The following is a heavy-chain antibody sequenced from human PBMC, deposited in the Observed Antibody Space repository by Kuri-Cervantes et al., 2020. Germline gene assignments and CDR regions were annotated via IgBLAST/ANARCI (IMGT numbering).Heavy chain of an antibody. D-gene: IGHD3-10*01. J-gene: IGHJ5*02. CDR2: IWYDGSNK. CDR3: AKAPGSSTWFLFHWFGP. Sequence: GGSLRLSCAASGFTFSSYGIHWVRQAPGKGLEWVAVIWYDGSNKYYADSVKGRFTISRDNSKNTLYLQMNSLRAEDTATYYCAKAPGSSTWFLFHWFGPWGQGALVTVSS. V-gene: IGHV3-33*06. CDR1: GFTFSSYG.